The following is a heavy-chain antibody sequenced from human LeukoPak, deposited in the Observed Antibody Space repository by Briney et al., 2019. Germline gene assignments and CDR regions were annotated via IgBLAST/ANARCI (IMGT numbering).Heavy chain of an antibody. D-gene: IGHD2-21*01. CDR2: IYDSGST. J-gene: IGHJ6*02. Sequence: SETLSLTCAVSGGSISSGGYSWSWIRQPPGQVLEWIGHIYDSGSTKYNPSLKSRVTISVDTSKNQFSLKLTSVTAADTAVYYCARMMDIAWGMDVWGQGTTVTVSS. CDR1: GGSISSGGYS. V-gene: IGHV4-61*08. CDR3: ARMMDIAWGMDV.